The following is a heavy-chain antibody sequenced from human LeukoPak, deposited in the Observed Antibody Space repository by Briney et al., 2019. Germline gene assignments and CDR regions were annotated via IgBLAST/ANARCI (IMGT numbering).Heavy chain of an antibody. V-gene: IGHV4-39*01. J-gene: IGHJ5*02. CDR2: IWYSGSA. CDR3: LRHAGGIILT. CDR1: GDSISGSDYY. D-gene: IGHD1-1*01. Sequence: SETLSLTCNVSGDSISGSDYYWGWMRQPPGKGLEWIANIWYSGSAYYNPSLQSRVTITVDTSKNQFSLNMKSVTAGDSAVYYCLRHAGGIILTWGQGTRVAVSS.